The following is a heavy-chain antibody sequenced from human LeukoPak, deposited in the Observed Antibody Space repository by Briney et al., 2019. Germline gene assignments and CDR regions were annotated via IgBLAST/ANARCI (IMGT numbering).Heavy chain of an antibody. J-gene: IGHJ4*02. V-gene: IGHV3-74*01. CDR1: GFSFSGYW. D-gene: IGHD5-18*01. CDR2: INSDGSST. Sequence: GGVLRLSCAASGFSFSGYWMHWVRQAPGKGLVWVSRINSDGSSTSYADSVKGRFTISRDNDKNTLYLQMNSLRAEDTAVYYCARADTAMVYDYFDYRGQGTLVTVSS. CDR3: ARADTAMVYDYFDY.